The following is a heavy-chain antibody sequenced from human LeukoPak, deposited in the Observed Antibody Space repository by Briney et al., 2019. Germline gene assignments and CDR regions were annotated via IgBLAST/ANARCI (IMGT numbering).Heavy chain of an antibody. Sequence: SETLSLTCTVSGGSISSYYWSWIRQPPGKGLEWIGYIYYSGSTNYNPSPKSRVTISVDTSKNQFSLKLSSVTAADTAVYYCARERGDYDSDNWFDSWGQGTLVTVSS. CDR1: GGSISSYY. J-gene: IGHJ5*01. CDR3: ARERGDYDSDNWFDS. CDR2: IYYSGST. D-gene: IGHD4-17*01. V-gene: IGHV4-59*01.